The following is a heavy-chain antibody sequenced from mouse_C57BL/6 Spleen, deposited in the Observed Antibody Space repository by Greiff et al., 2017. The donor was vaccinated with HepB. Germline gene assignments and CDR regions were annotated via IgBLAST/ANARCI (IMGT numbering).Heavy chain of an antibody. D-gene: IGHD1-1*01. CDR2: IYPGSGST. CDR3: ARGTGDGYYFDY. J-gene: IGHJ2*01. V-gene: IGHV1-55*01. CDR1: GYTFTSYW. Sequence: QVQLQQSGAELVKPGASVKMSCKASGYTFTSYWITWVKQRPGQGLEWIGDIYPGSGSTNYNEKFKSKATLTVDTSSSTAYMQLSSLTSEDSAVYYCARGTGDGYYFDYWGQGTTLTVSS.